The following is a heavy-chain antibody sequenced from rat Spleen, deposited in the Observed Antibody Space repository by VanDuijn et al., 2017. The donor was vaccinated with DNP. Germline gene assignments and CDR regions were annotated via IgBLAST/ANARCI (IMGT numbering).Heavy chain of an antibody. CDR1: GFTFSNYD. D-gene: IGHD1-2*01. CDR3: ATETIAAIYGYFDY. J-gene: IGHJ2*01. V-gene: IGHV5-19*01. Sequence: EVQLVESGGGLVQPGRSLKLSCAASGFTFSNYDMAWVRQAPAKGLEWVASISPSGGNTYYRDSVKGRFTVSRDNSKNTLYLQMDSLRSGDTATYYCATETIAAIYGYFDYWGQGVMVTVSS. CDR2: ISPSGGNT.